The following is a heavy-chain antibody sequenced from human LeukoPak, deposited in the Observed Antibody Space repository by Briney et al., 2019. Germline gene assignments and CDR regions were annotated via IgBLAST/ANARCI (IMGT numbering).Heavy chain of an antibody. J-gene: IGHJ4*02. CDR2: INYSETT. V-gene: IGHV4-59*08. D-gene: IGHD6-13*01. CDR1: NGSINTYF. Sequence: NASETLSLTCTVSNGSINTYFWTWIRQPPGRGLEWIGIINYSETTRYNPSLKSRVTLSVDTSKNLFSLKLDSVTAADTAVYFCARALRSQGGAAGTGYLDSWGQGALVTVSS. CDR3: ARALRSQGGAAGTGYLDS.